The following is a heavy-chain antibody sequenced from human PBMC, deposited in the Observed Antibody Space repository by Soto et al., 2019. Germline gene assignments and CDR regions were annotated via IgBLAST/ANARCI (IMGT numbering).Heavy chain of an antibody. D-gene: IGHD3-10*01. J-gene: IGHJ3*02. CDR2: INHSGST. CDR3: ARASRLLLWFGDDAFDI. CDR1: GGSISSSSYY. Sequence: SETLSLTCTVSGGSISSSSYYWGWIRQPPGKGLEWIGEINHSGSTNYNPSLKSRVTISVDTSKNQFSLKLSSVTAADTAVYYCARASRLLLWFGDDAFDIWGQGTMVTVSS. V-gene: IGHV4-39*07.